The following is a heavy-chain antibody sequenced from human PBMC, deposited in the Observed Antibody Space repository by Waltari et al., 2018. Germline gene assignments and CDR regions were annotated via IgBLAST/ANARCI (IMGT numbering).Heavy chain of an antibody. Sequence: QVQLQESGPGLVKPSETLSLTCTVSGGSISSYYWSWIRPPAGKGLEWIGRIYTSGSTNYNPSLKSRVTISVDKSKNQFSLKLSSVTAADTAVYYCAREREQAIAAAGTNWFDPWGQGTLVTVSS. J-gene: IGHJ5*02. CDR2: IYTSGST. D-gene: IGHD6-13*01. CDR1: GGSISSYY. CDR3: AREREQAIAAAGTNWFDP. V-gene: IGHV4-4*07.